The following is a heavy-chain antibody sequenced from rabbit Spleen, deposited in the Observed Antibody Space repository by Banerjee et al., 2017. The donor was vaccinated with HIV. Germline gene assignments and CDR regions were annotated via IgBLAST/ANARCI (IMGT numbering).Heavy chain of an antibody. V-gene: IGHV1S40*01. CDR2: IDSGSSGFT. CDR1: GVSFSSSSY. Sequence: QSLEESGGDLVKPGASLTLTCTASGVSFSSSSYMCWVRQAPGKGLEWIACIDSGSSGFTYFATWAKGRFTISKTSSTTVTLQMTRLTAADTATYFCARDLASVVGWNFSLWGPGTLVTVS. D-gene: IGHD3-1*01. J-gene: IGHJ4*01. CDR3: ARDLASVVGWNFSL.